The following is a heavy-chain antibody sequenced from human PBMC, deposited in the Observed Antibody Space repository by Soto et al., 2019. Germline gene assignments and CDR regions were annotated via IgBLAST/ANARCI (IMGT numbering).Heavy chain of an antibody. V-gene: IGHV1-8*01. J-gene: IGHJ6*03. Sequence: QVQLVQSGAEVKKPGASVKVSCEASGYTFTSYDINWVRQATGQGLEWMGWMNPNSGNTGYAQKFQGRVTMTRNTSISTAYMELSSLRAEDTAVYYCARGASGYYRVYYYYMDVWGKGTTVTVSS. CDR1: GYTFTSYD. CDR3: ARGASGYYRVYYYYMDV. D-gene: IGHD3-3*01. CDR2: MNPNSGNT.